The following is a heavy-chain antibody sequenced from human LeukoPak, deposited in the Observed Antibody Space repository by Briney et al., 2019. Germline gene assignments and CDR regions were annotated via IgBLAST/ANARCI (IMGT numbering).Heavy chain of an antibody. CDR3: ARGYSYGKYYFDY. CDR2: IKQDGSEK. D-gene: IGHD5-18*01. V-gene: IGHV3-7*04. Sequence: GGSLRLSCAASGFTFSSNWMTWVRQAPGKGLEWVANIKQDGSEKYYVDSVKGRFTISRDNAKNTLYLQMNSLRAEDTAVYYCARGYSYGKYYFDYWGQGTLVTVSS. CDR1: GFTFSSNW. J-gene: IGHJ4*02.